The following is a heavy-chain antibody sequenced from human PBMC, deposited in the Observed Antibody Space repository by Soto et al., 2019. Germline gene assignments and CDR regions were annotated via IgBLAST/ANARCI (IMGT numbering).Heavy chain of an antibody. J-gene: IGHJ5*02. V-gene: IGHV4-31*03. CDR2: IYYSGST. Sequence: TLSLTCTVSGGSISSGGYYWSWIRQHPGKGLEWIGYIYYSGSTYYNPSLKSRVTISVDTSKNQFSLKLSSVTAADTAVYYCARDIEKGPFDPWGQGTLVTVSS. D-gene: IGHD1-26*01. CDR1: GGSISSGGYY. CDR3: ARDIEKGPFDP.